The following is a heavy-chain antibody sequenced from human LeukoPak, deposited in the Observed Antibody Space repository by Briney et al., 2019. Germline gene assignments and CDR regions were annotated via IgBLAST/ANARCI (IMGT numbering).Heavy chain of an antibody. CDR3: ASSLVRADMVTGIDY. J-gene: IGHJ4*02. D-gene: IGHD5-18*01. CDR1: GGSISSSNW. V-gene: IGHV4-4*02. CDR2: IYHSGST. Sequence: SETLSLTCAVSGGSISSSNWWSWVRQPPGKGLEWIGEIYHSGSTNYNPSLKGRVTISLDTSKNQFSLKLSSVTAADTAVYYCASSLVRADMVTGIDYWGQGTLVTVSS.